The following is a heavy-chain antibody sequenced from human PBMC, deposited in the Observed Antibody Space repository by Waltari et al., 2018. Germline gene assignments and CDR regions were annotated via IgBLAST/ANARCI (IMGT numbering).Heavy chain of an antibody. D-gene: IGHD5-12*01. Sequence: EVQLVESGGGLVQPGGSLRLSCAASGFSVRDHYMDWVRQAPGKGLEGVGRIKNKANSDITEYAASVNGRFTISRDGSQNSLYLQIKSLKTDDTAVYYCARGATGAGYSGYDYTYWGQGTLVTVSS. V-gene: IGHV3-72*01. CDR3: ARGATGAGYSGYDYTY. CDR1: GFSVRDHY. CDR2: IKNKANSDIT. J-gene: IGHJ4*02.